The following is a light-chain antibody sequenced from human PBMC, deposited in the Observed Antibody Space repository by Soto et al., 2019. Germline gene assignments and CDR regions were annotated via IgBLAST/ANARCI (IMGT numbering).Light chain of an antibody. CDR1: QSVSIY. J-gene: IGKJ1*01. CDR3: QQYYTYPWT. CDR2: ATS. V-gene: IGKV1-39*01. Sequence: DVQMTHSPSSLPASVGDRVTITCRASQSVSIYLNWYQQKPGKAPNLLMSATSTLQSDVPSRFSGSGSGTDFTLTIGCLQSEDLATYYCQQYYTYPWTFGQGTKVDIK.